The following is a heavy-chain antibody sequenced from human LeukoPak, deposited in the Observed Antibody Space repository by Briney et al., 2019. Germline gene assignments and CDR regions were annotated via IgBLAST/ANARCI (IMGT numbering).Heavy chain of an antibody. CDR2: VRRSGSNK. D-gene: IGHD4-17*01. Sequence: GGSLRLSCAASGFTFSSYEMNWVRQVPGKGLEWGSYVRRSGSNKQYTDTVKGRYNISRDNAKNSLYLHMNSLRAEDTSVYYCARDFGSTTVAPDGFDYWGQGTLVA. V-gene: IGHV3-48*03. J-gene: IGHJ4*02. CDR1: GFTFSSYE. CDR3: ARDFGSTTVAPDGFDY.